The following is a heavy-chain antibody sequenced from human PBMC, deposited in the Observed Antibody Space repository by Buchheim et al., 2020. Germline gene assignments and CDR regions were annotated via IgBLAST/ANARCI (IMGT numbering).Heavy chain of an antibody. V-gene: IGHV3-30*03. D-gene: IGHD6-6*01. CDR1: GFTFSSYG. J-gene: IGHJ5*02. Sequence: QVQLVESGGGVVQPGRSLRLSCAASGFTFSSYGMHWVRQAPGKGLEWVAVISYDGSNKYYADSVKGRFTISSDNSKNTLYLQMNSLRAEDTAVYYCAISSGGFDPWGQGTL. CDR2: ISYDGSNK. CDR3: AISSGGFDP.